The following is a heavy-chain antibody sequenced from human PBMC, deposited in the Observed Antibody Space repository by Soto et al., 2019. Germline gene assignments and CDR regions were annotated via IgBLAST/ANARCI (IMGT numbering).Heavy chain of an antibody. D-gene: IGHD6-19*01. CDR2: IIPIFGTA. V-gene: IGHV1-69*13. CDR3: ARDGVPIAVAGGRAANHFDY. Sequence: SVKVSCKASGGTFSSYAISWVRQAPGQGLEWMGGIIPIFGTANYAQKFQGRVTITADESTSTAYMELSSLRSEDTAVYYCARDGVPIAVAGGRAANHFDYWGQGTLVTVS. CDR1: GGTFSSYA. J-gene: IGHJ4*02.